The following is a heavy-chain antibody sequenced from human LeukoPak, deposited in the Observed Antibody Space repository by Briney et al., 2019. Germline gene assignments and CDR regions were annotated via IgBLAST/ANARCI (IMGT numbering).Heavy chain of an antibody. CDR1: GGSISSSTYY. CDR2: IYYSGST. V-gene: IGHV4-39*01. D-gene: IGHD7-27*01. CDR3: ARRDWGQYYFDY. J-gene: IGHJ4*02. Sequence: PSETLSLTCTVSGGSISSSTYYWGWIRQPPGKGLEWIGSIYYSGSTYYNPSLKSRVTICVDASKNQFSLKLSSVTAADTAVYYCARRDWGQYYFDYWGQGTLVTVSS.